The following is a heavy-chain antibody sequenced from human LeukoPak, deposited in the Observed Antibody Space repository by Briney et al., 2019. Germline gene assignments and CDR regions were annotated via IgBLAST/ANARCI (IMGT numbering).Heavy chain of an antibody. CDR1: GFTFSRYA. J-gene: IGHJ4*02. V-gene: IGHV3-21*06. CDR3: TRVGYIDEGIDY. D-gene: IGHD5-24*01. CDR2: IDGPSDSI. Sequence: PGGSLRLSCAASGFTFSRYAMEWVRQAPGKGLEWVASIDGPSDSIYYANSVKGRFTISRDNAKNSLYLQMNSLRAEDTAIYYCTRVGYIDEGIDYWGQGTLVTVSS.